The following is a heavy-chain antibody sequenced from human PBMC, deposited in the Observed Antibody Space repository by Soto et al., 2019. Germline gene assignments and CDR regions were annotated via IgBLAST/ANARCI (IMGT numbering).Heavy chain of an antibody. CDR3: ATSYGSNSNH. V-gene: IGHV3-21*01. D-gene: IGHD4-17*01. CDR1: GFIFSAYS. J-gene: IGHJ4*02. Sequence: PGGSLRLSCSASGFIFSAYSINWVRQAPGKGLEWVSSISSSSSFIYYADSVKGRFTISRDNAKNSVYLQMNSLRAEDTAVYYCATSYGSNSNHWGQGTLVTVSS. CDR2: ISSSSSFI.